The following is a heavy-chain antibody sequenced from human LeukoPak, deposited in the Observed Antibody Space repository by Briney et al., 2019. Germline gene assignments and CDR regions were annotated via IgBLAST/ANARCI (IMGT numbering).Heavy chain of an antibody. CDR1: GGSISSYY. J-gene: IGHJ5*02. CDR2: VYYSGST. V-gene: IGHV4-59*01. Sequence: PSEALFLTCTVSGGSISSYYWSWVRQPPGKGPEWIEYVYYSGSTDYNPALKSRVTISLDTSRNQFSLKLSSVTAADTAVYYCARAQYYYGFWFDPWGQGTLVTVSS. CDR3: ARAQYYYGFWFDP. D-gene: IGHD3-10*01.